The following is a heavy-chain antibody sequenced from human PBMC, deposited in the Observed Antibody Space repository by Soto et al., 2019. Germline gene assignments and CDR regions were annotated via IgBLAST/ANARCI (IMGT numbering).Heavy chain of an antibody. CDR2: ISPYNGNT. D-gene: IGHD2-15*01. CDR1: GYTFTSYG. CDR3: ARCGLGYCSCGSCPKNWFGP. V-gene: IGHV1-18*01. Sequence: QVQLVQSGAEVKKPGASVKVSCKASGYTFTSYGITWVRQAPGQGLECLGWISPYNGNTNFDQKLPGRVTITTDTSKSTAYMELRSLSSDDTAVYSCARCGLGYCSCGSCPKNWFGPWGQGTLVTVS. J-gene: IGHJ5*02.